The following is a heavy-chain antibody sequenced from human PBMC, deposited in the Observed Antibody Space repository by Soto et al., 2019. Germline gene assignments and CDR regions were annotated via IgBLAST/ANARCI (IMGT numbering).Heavy chain of an antibody. Sequence: ASVKVSCKASGYTFTRYGISWVRQAPGQGLEWMGWISGYNGDTNYAQKFQDRVSMTIDTSTGTAYMELRSLTSDDTAIYYCAKNGQPPYYYYGLVVWGQ. V-gene: IGHV1-18*01. CDR3: AKNGQPPYYYYGLVV. D-gene: IGHD2-8*01. CDR1: GYTFTRYG. J-gene: IGHJ6*02. CDR2: ISGYNGDT.